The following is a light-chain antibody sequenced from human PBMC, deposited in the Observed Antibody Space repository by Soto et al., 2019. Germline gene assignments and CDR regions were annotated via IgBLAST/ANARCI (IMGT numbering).Light chain of an antibody. J-gene: IGKJ1*01. CDR2: AAS. CDR1: QSISSY. CDR3: QQSYSTPRP. Sequence: IQMTQSPSSLSASVGDRVTITCRASQSISSYLNGYQQKPGKVPKLLIYAASSLQSGVPSRFSGSGSGTDFTLAISRRQPEGFATYYCQQSYSTPRPFGQGTKVEIK. V-gene: IGKV1-39*01.